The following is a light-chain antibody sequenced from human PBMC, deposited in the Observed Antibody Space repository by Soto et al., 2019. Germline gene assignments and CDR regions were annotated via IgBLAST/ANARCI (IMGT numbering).Light chain of an antibody. Sequence: DIQISQSPSSLSASVGDRVTLTCRAIQDLSNFLAWYQQKPGRVPSLLVYEASTLQSGVPSRFNGGGSGTHFTLTISSLQPEDAATYCCQKYKSAPYTFGQGTKLEIQ. CDR1: QDLSNF. J-gene: IGKJ2*01. CDR3: QKYKSAPYT. CDR2: EAS. V-gene: IGKV1-27*01.